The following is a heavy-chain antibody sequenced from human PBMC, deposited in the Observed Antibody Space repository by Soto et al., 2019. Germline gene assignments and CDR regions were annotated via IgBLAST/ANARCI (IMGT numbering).Heavy chain of an antibody. D-gene: IGHD3-16*01. CDR1: GFTVSTKY. Sequence: GGSLRLSXAASGFTVSTKYMSWVRQAPGKGLEWVSVIYSGGSTFYADSVRGRFTISRDNCKNTVNLQMNSLRAEDTAVYYCARDPWAADYWGQGTLVTVSS. J-gene: IGHJ4*02. V-gene: IGHV3-66*01. CDR2: IYSGGST. CDR3: ARDPWAADY.